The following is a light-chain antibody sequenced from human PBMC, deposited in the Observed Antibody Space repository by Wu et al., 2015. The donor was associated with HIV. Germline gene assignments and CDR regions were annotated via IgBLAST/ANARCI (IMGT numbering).Light chain of an antibody. CDR3: QQYESWPPYS. V-gene: IGKV3-15*01. CDR2: DAS. CDR1: ESVRNN. J-gene: IGKJ2*03. Sequence: EIVMTLSPATLSVSPGERATLSCRASESVRNNLAWYRQKPGQAPRLLIYDASTRATGIPARFSGSGSGTEFTLTISSLQSEDFAVYYCQQYESWPPYSFGQGTKAGDQT.